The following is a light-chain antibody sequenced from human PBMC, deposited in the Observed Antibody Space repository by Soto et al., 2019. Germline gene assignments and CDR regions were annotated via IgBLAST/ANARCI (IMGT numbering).Light chain of an antibody. CDR2: GNS. J-gene: IGLJ1*01. CDR3: QSYDSSLSGFYV. Sequence: QSVLTQPPPVSGAPGQRVTISCTGSSSNIGAGYDVHWCQQLPGTAPKLLIYGNSNRPSGVPDRFSGSKSGTSASLAITGLQAEDEADYYCQSYDSSLSGFYVSGTGTKVTVL. CDR1: SSNIGAGYD. V-gene: IGLV1-40*01.